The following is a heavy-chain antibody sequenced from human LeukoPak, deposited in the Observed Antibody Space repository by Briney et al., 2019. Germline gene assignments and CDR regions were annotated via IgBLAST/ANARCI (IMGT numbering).Heavy chain of an antibody. J-gene: IGHJ5*02. Sequence: SVKVSCKASGGTFSSYAISWVRQTPGQGLEWMGGIIPIFGTANYAQKFQGRVTITADESTSTAYMELSSLRSEDTAVYYCARAPSEWLRVDNWFDPWGQGTLVTVSS. V-gene: IGHV1-69*01. CDR3: ARAPSEWLRVDNWFDP. CDR2: IIPIFGTA. D-gene: IGHD5-12*01. CDR1: GGTFSSYA.